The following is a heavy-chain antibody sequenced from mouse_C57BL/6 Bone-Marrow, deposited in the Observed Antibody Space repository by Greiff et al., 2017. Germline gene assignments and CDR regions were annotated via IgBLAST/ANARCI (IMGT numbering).Heavy chain of an antibody. CDR2: INPISGYT. CDR3: ARRYYGSGYFDV. Sequence: VKLMESGAELAKPGASVKLSCKASGYTFTSYWMHWVKQRPGQGLEWIGYINPISGYTKYNQKFQDKATLTSDKSSSTAYMQLSSLTYEDSAVYYCARRYYGSGYFDVWGTGTTVTVAS. CDR1: GYTFTSYW. J-gene: IGHJ1*03. V-gene: IGHV1-7*01. D-gene: IGHD1-1*01.